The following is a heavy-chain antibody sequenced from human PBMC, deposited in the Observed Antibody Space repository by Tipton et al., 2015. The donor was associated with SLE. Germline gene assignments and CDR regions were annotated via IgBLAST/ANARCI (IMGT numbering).Heavy chain of an antibody. D-gene: IGHD6-13*01. V-gene: IGHV1-69*08. CDR3: ARVNNGSNGQEGAFDI. J-gene: IGHJ3*02. CDR1: GTTFSSNT. Sequence: QVQLVQSGAEVKKPGSSVKVSCKASGTTFSSNTFSWVRQAPGQGLEWMGRIIPILGSQTYAQKFQGRVTITADKSTGTAYMELSSLTSEDTAVYFCARVNNGSNGQEGAFDIWGQGTMVTVTS. CDR2: IIPILGSQ.